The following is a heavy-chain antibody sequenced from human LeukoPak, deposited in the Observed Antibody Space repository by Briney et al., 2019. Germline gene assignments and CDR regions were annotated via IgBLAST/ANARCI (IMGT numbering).Heavy chain of an antibody. CDR2: IIPILGIA. CDR1: GGTFSSYA. D-gene: IGHD3-22*01. J-gene: IGHJ3*02. CDR3: ARDSPVGMIVDAFDI. V-gene: IGHV1-69*04. Sequence: SVKVSCKASGGTFSSYAISWVRQAPGQGLEWMGRIIPILGIANYAQKFQGRVTITADKSTSTAYMELSSLRSEDTAVYYCARDSPVGMIVDAFDIWGQGTMVIVSS.